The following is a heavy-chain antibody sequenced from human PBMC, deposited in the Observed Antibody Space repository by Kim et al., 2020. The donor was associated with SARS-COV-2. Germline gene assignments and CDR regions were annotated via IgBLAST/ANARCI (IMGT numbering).Heavy chain of an antibody. D-gene: IGHD2-8*01. Sequence: VKGRFTIARADAKNTLYLQMNSLKTEDTAVYYCTTTRIVLMVYAPQDFDYWGQGTLVTVSS. CDR3: TTTRIVLMVYAPQDFDY. J-gene: IGHJ4*02. V-gene: IGHV3-15*01.